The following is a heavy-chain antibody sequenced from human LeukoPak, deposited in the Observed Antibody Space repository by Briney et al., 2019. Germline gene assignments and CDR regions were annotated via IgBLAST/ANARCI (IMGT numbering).Heavy chain of an antibody. CDR3: ARDAEYCSSTSCYGYYYYYMDV. Sequence: ASVKVSCKASGATFISYAMSWVRQAPGQGLEWMGWISAYNGNTDYAQKLQGRVTMTTDTSTSTAYMELRSLRSDDTAVYYCARDAEYCSSTSCYGYYYYYMDVWGKGTTVTVSS. V-gene: IGHV1-18*01. CDR1: GATFISYA. J-gene: IGHJ6*03. CDR2: ISAYNGNT. D-gene: IGHD2-2*01.